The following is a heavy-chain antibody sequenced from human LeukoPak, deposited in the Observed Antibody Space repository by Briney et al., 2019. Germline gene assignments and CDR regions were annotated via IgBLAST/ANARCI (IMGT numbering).Heavy chain of an antibody. J-gene: IGHJ5*02. Sequence: PGGSLRLSCAASGFKFDDYGMSWVRQAPGKGLEWVCDINWNGAWTGYAGSVKGRFTISRDNAKNSLYLQVNSLRAEDTALYYCAGYYYDSSRGFDLWGQGTLVTVSA. V-gene: IGHV3-20*04. CDR3: AGYYYDSSRGFDL. CDR2: INWNGAWT. D-gene: IGHD3-22*01. CDR1: GFKFDDYG.